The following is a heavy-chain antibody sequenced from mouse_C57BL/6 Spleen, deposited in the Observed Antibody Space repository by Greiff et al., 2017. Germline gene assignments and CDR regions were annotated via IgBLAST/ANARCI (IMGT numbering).Heavy chain of an antibody. Sequence: QVQLQQPGAELVKPGASVKLSCKASGYTFTSYWMHWVKQRPGQGLEWIGMIHPNSGSTNYNEKFKSKATLTVDKSSSTAYMQLSSLTSADSAVYYCARAITTVVARGFAYWGQGTLVTVSA. CDR2: IHPNSGST. J-gene: IGHJ3*01. D-gene: IGHD1-1*01. CDR1: GYTFTSYW. V-gene: IGHV1-64*01. CDR3: ARAITTVVARGFAY.